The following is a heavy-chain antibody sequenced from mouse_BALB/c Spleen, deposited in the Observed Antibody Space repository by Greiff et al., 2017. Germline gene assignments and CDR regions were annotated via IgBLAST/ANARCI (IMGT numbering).Heavy chain of an antibody. CDR2: IWGDGST. CDR3: AKPQIYYYGSSYENYAMDY. Sequence: VKLMESGPGLVAPSQSLSITCTVSGFSLTSYGVSWVRQPPGKGLEWLGVIWGDGSTNYHSALISRLSISKDNSKSQVFLKLNSLQTDDTATYYCAKPQIYYYGSSYENYAMDYWGQGTSVTVSS. V-gene: IGHV2-3*01. D-gene: IGHD1-1*01. CDR1: GFSLTSYG. J-gene: IGHJ4*01.